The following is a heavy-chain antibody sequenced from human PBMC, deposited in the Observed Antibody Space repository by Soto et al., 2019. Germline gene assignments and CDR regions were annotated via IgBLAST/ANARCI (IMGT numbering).Heavy chain of an antibody. Sequence: PSETLSLTCTVSGGSISSYYWSWIRQPPGKGLEWIGYIYYSGSTNYNPSLKSRVTISVDTSKNHFSLKLTSVTAADTAVYYCARHRYSYGSFDYWGQGTLVTVSS. CDR2: IYYSGST. J-gene: IGHJ4*02. CDR3: ARHRYSYGSFDY. D-gene: IGHD5-18*01. CDR1: GGSISSYY. V-gene: IGHV4-59*08.